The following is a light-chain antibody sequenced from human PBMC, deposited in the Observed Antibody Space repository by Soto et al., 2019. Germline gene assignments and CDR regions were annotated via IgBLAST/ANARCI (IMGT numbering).Light chain of an antibody. CDR1: SSDVGGYNY. CDR2: EVS. Sequence: QSALTQPASVSGSPGQSITISCTGTSSDVGGYNYVSWYQQHPGKAPKLMIYEVSNRPSGVSNRFSGSKSGNTASLTISGLQADDEADYYCISYTSSSIDYVFGTGTKVTVL. CDR3: ISYTSSSIDYV. V-gene: IGLV2-14*01. J-gene: IGLJ1*01.